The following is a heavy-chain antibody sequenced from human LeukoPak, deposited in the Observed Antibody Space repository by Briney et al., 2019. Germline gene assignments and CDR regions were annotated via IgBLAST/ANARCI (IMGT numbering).Heavy chain of an antibody. Sequence: GGSLRLSCEASGFTFGSHAMYWVRQAPGKGLEWVAGIFGSGGSPHYADPVKGRFTISRDNSRNTVYLQINSPRAEDTAVYYCGKTTVGYSSGQKPAWPVDYWGQGTLVTVSS. J-gene: IGHJ4*02. CDR3: GKTTVGYSSGQKPAWPVDY. V-gene: IGHV3-23*01. CDR2: IFGSGGSP. D-gene: IGHD5-18*01. CDR1: GFTFGSHA.